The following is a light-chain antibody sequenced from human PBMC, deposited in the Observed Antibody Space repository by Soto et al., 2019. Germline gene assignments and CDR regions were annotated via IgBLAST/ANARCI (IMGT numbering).Light chain of an antibody. V-gene: IGKV3-11*01. CDR2: DVS. J-gene: IGKJ4*01. CDR1: QSVSSY. Sequence: EIVLTQSPATLSLSPGERGTLSCRASQSVSSYLAWYQQKPGQAPRLLIYDVSNRATGIPARFSGSGSGTDFTLTISSLEPEDFAVYYCQHRANWPLTFGGGTTVEIK. CDR3: QHRANWPLT.